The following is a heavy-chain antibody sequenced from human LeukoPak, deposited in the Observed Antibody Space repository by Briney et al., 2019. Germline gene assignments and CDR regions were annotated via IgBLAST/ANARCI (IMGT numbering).Heavy chain of an antibody. CDR2: ISYDGSNK. J-gene: IGHJ3*02. Sequence: GGSLRLSCAASGFTFSSYAMHWVRQAPGKGLEWVAVISYDGSNKYYADSVKGRFTISRDNSKNTLYLQMNSLRAEDTAVYYCAKGGGGSDFDIWGQGTMVTVSS. CDR1: GFTFSSYA. D-gene: IGHD1-26*01. V-gene: IGHV3-30-3*01. CDR3: AKGGGGSDFDI.